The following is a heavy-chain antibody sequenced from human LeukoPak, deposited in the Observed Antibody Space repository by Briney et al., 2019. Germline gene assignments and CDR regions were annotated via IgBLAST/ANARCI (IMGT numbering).Heavy chain of an antibody. D-gene: IGHD3-3*01. CDR1: GGSISSYY. Sequence: SEALSLTCTGSGGSISSYYWSWIRQPAGKGLEWIWRIYTSGSTNYNPSLKSRVSMSVDTSKNQFSLKLSYVTAADTAVYYCARGFWSGYYTGLYYFDCWGQGTLVTVSS. J-gene: IGHJ4*02. CDR3: ARGFWSGYYTGLYYFDC. V-gene: IGHV4-4*07. CDR2: IYTSGST.